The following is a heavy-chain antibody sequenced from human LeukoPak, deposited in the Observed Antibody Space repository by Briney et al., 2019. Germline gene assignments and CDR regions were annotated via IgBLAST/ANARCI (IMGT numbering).Heavy chain of an antibody. CDR3: ARVRRAAAGPFDY. V-gene: IGHV4-59*01. D-gene: IGHD6-13*01. J-gene: IGHJ4*02. CDR2: IYYSGST. Sequence: PSETLSLTCTVSGGSISSYYWSWIRQPPGKGLEWTGYIYYSGSTNYNPSLKSRVTISVDTSKNQFSLKLSSVTAADTAVYYCARVRRAAAGPFDYWGQGTLVTVSS. CDR1: GGSISSYY.